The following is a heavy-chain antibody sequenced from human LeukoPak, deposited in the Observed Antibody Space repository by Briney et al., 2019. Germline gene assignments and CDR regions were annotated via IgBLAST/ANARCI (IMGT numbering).Heavy chain of an antibody. D-gene: IGHD3-10*01. Sequence: GGSLRLSCAASGFTFRNYGMHWVRQAPGKGLEWVAIISYDGSNKYYADSVKGRFTFFRDNSKSTLYLQMNSLRTEDTAVYFCATLRFGSGSYYADYWGQGTLVTVSS. CDR2: ISYDGSNK. J-gene: IGHJ4*02. CDR3: ATLRFGSGSYYADY. CDR1: GFTFRNYG. V-gene: IGHV3-30*03.